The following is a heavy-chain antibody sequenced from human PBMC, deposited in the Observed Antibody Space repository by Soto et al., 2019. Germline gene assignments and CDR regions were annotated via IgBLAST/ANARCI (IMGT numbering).Heavy chain of an antibody. Sequence: SGPTLVNPTQTLTLTCTFSGFSLSTSGMCVSWIRQPPGKALEWLARIDWDDDKYYSTSLKTRLTISKDTSKNQVVLTMTNMDPVDTATYYCARISTGCYYFDYWGQGTLVTVSS. CDR1: GFSLSTSGMC. D-gene: IGHD2-2*01. CDR3: ARISTGCYYFDY. J-gene: IGHJ4*02. V-gene: IGHV2-70*11. CDR2: IDWDDDK.